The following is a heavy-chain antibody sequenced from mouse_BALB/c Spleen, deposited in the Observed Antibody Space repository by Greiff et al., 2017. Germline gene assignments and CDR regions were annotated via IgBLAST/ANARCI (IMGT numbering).Heavy chain of an antibody. CDR3: ARWSGIYAMDY. CDR2: IYPGDGDT. CDR1: GYAFSSYW. J-gene: IGHJ4*01. Sequence: QVQLQQSGAELVRPGSSVKISCKASGYAFSSYWMNWVKQRPGQGLEWIGQIYPGDGDTNYNGKFKGKSTLTADKSSSTAYMQLSSLTSEDSAVYFCARWSGIYAMDYWGQGTSVTVSS. V-gene: IGHV1-80*01. D-gene: IGHD1-3*01.